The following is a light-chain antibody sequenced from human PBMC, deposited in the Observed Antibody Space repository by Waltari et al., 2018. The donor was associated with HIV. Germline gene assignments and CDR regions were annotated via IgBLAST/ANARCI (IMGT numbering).Light chain of an antibody. CDR1: QNIDTW. Sequence: DIQMTQSPSTLSTSEGDRITITCRASQNIDTWLAWYQQKAGKAPKLLVYNASSLESGVQTRCSGSRSGTEFTLTIMSLQPHDYATYYCQHYNTSTPWTFGQGTRVDI. V-gene: IGKV1-5*03. CDR2: NAS. J-gene: IGKJ1*01. CDR3: QHYNTSTPWT.